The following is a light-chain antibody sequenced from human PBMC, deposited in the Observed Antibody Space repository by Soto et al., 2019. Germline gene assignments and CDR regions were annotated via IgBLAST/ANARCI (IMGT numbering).Light chain of an antibody. CDR2: EVT. V-gene: IGLV2-8*01. CDR1: TRDVGGYNY. Sequence: QSALTQPPSASGSPGQSVTISCTGTTRDVGGYNYVSWYQQHPGTAPKLMIYEVTKRPSGVPDRFSGSKSGNTASLTVSGLQAEDEADYYCSSYAGRYTVIFGGGTKLTVL. CDR3: SSYAGRYTVI. J-gene: IGLJ2*01.